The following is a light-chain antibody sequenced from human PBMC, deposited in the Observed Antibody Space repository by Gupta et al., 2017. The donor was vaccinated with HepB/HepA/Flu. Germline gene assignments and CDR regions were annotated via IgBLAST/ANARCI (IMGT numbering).Light chain of an antibody. V-gene: IGLV1-44*01. CDR1: SSNIGSNT. CDR2: RNN. J-gene: IGLJ2*01. CDR3: GAWDDSLIGGV. Sequence: QSLLTQPPSASGTPGQRVTISCSGSSSNIGSNTVNWSQQLPVTAPKLLIYRNNQRPSGVPDRFSGSKSGTSASLGITGLQSEDEAEYYWGAWDDSLIGGVFGGGTKLTVL.